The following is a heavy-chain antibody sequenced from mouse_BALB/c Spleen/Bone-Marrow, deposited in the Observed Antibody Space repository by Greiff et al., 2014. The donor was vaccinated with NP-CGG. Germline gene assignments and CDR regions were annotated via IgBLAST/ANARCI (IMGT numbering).Heavy chain of an antibody. J-gene: IGHJ4*01. CDR3: ARHRYYGSSYAMDY. CDR2: IDPANGNT. V-gene: IGHV14-3*02. Sequence: VQLQQPGAELVKPGASVKLSCTASGFNIKDTYMHWVMQRPEQGLEWIGRIDPANGNTKYDPKFQGKATITADTSSNTAYLQLSSLTSEDTAVYYCARHRYYGSSYAMDYWGQGTSVTVSS. D-gene: IGHD1-1*01. CDR1: GFNIKDTY.